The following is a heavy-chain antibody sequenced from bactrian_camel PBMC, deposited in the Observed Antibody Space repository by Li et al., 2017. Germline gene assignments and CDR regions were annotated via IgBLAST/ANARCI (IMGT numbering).Heavy chain of an antibody. J-gene: IGHJ4*01. CDR1: TYTSSSFSRSC. D-gene: IGHD3*01. Sequence: VQLVESGGGSVQAGGSLRISCDASTYTSSSFSRSCLGWVRQAPGKEREGVAFIYTKGGNDYYADSVKGRFTIARDIAKNSLFLEMNKLASEDTATYYCAADPACFGWTRPELTVWGQGTQVTV. CDR2: IYTKGGND. CDR3: AADPACFGWTRPELTV. V-gene: IGHV3S1*01.